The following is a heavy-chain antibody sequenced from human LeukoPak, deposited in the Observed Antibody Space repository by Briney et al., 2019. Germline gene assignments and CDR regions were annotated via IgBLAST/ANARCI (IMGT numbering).Heavy chain of an antibody. Sequence: GGSLRLSCAAPGFTFDDYAMSWVRQAPGKGLEWVSGINGNGGSTGYADSVKGRLTISRDNARNSLYLQMNSLRAEDTALYYCARAGAGTTWDYWGQGTLVTVSS. CDR3: ARAGAGTTWDY. CDR1: GFTFDDYA. J-gene: IGHJ4*02. CDR2: INGNGGST. V-gene: IGHV3-20*04. D-gene: IGHD1-1*01.